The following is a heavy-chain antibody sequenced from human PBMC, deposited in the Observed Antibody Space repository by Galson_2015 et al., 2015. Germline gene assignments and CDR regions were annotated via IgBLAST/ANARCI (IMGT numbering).Heavy chain of an antibody. CDR1: GFTFSDYA. CDR3: EKRATTETTCASGY. Sequence: SLRLSCAASGFTFSDYAMTWVRQAPGNGLEWVSGISGRGGNTAYADSVKGRFTISRDNSKTTLHLQMNGLRADDTAIYYCEKRATTETTCASGYWGQGTLVTVSS. V-gene: IGHV3-23*01. D-gene: IGHD4-11*01. CDR2: ISGRGGNT. J-gene: IGHJ4*02.